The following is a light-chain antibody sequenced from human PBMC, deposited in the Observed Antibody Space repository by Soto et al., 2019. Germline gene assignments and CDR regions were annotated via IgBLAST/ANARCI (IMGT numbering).Light chain of an antibody. CDR3: QQSYNSPQT. J-gene: IGKJ1*01. CDR1: QAINNY. CDR2: AAS. V-gene: IGKV1-8*01. Sequence: IRMTPSPSSLSASTGDRVTITCRASQAINNYLVWFQQKPGKAPKVLIYAASTLQTGVPSRFSGSGSGTDFILTINWLQSEDFATYSCQQSYNSPQTFGRGTKVDIK.